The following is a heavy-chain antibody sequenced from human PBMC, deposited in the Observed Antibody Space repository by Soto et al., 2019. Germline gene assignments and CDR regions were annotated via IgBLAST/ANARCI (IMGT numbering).Heavy chain of an antibody. CDR2: IYYSGST. J-gene: IGHJ4*02. CDR3: AREGCSGGSCYSFVDS. CDR1: GGSISSGGYY. D-gene: IGHD2-15*01. V-gene: IGHV4-31*03. Sequence: QVQLQESGPGLVKPSQTLSLTCTVSGGSISSGGYYWSWIRQHPGKGLEWIGYIYYSGSTYYNPSLKSRVTISVDTSQNQFSLKLSSVTAADTAVYYCAREGCSGGSCYSFVDSWGQGTLVTVSS.